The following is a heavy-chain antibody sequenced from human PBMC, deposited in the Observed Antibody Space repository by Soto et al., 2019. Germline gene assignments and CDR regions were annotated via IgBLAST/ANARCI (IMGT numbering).Heavy chain of an antibody. D-gene: IGHD4-17*01. J-gene: IGHJ6*02. Sequence: ASVKVSCKASGGTFSSYAISWVRQAPGQGLEWMGGIIPIFGTANYAQKFQGRVTITADESTSTAYMELSSLRSEDTAVYYCARDSGGDYAAYYYGVDVWGQGTTVTVSS. CDR2: IIPIFGTA. CDR3: ARDSGGDYAAYYYGVDV. CDR1: GGTFSSYA. V-gene: IGHV1-69*13.